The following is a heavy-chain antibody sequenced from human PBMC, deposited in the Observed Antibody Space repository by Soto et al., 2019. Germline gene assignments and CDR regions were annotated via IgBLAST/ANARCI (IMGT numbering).Heavy chain of an antibody. Sequence: SETLSLTCTVSGGSISSGGYYWSWIRQHPGKGLEWIGYIYYSGSTNYNPSLKSRVTISVDTSKNQFSLKLSSVTAADTAVYHCARSVGQRRTFDIWGQGTMVTVSS. J-gene: IGHJ3*02. V-gene: IGHV4-61*08. D-gene: IGHD3-10*01. CDR1: GGSISSGGYY. CDR3: ARSVGQRRTFDI. CDR2: IYYSGST.